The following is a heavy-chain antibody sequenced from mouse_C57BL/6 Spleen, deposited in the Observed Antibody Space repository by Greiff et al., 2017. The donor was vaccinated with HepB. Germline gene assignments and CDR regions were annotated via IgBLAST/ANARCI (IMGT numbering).Heavy chain of an antibody. CDR2: IYPGDGDT. CDR3: ARWDLYYYGSSYIDY. D-gene: IGHD1-1*01. J-gene: IGHJ2*01. Sequence: QVQLQQSGPELVKPGASVKISCKASGYAFSSSWMNWVKQRPGKGLEWIGRIYPGDGDTNYNGKFKGKATLTADKSSSTAYMQLSSLTSEDSAVYFCARWDLYYYGSSYIDYWGQGTTLTVSS. CDR1: GYAFSSSW. V-gene: IGHV1-82*01.